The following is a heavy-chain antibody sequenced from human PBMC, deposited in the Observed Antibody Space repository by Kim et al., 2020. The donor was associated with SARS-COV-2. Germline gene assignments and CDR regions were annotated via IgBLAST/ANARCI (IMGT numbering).Heavy chain of an antibody. CDR1: GGSFSGYY. CDR3: ASLRKLLWFGELLPPPTDY. V-gene: IGHV4-34*01. Sequence: SETLSLTCAVYGGSFSGYYWSWIRQPPGKGLEWIGEINHSGSTNYNPSLKSRVTISVDTSKNQFSLKLSSVTAADTAVYYCASLRKLLWFGELLPPPTDYWGQGTLVTVSS. J-gene: IGHJ4*02. CDR2: INHSGST. D-gene: IGHD3-10*01.